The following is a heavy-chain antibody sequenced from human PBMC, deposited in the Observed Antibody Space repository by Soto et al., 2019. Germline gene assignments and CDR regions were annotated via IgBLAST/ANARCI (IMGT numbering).Heavy chain of an antibody. CDR1: GDSVSSNSAA. V-gene: IGHV6-1*01. Sequence: QVQLQQSGPGLVKPSQTLSLTCDISGDSVSSNSAAWNWIRQTPSRGLAWLGRTYCRPKWYISYEVSLKSRITVNPDTSKNQFSLQLNSVTPEDTAVYYCARGSWDDVTGHYYMDVWGKGTTVTVSS. D-gene: IGHD1-1*01. CDR3: ARGSWDDVTGHYYMDV. J-gene: IGHJ6*03. CDR2: TYCRPKWYI.